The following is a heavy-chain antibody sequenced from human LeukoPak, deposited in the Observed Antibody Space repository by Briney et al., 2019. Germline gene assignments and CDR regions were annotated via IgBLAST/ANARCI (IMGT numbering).Heavy chain of an antibody. D-gene: IGHD5-24*01. CDR1: GGTFSSYA. V-gene: IGHV1-69*13. CDR2: IIPIFGTA. J-gene: IGHJ4*02. Sequence: ASVKVSCKASGGTFSSYAISWVRQAPGQGLEWMGGIIPIFGTANYAQKFQGRVTITADESTSTAYMELSSLRSEDTAVYYCATSRDGYNGPFDYWGQGTLVTVSS. CDR3: ATSRDGYNGPFDY.